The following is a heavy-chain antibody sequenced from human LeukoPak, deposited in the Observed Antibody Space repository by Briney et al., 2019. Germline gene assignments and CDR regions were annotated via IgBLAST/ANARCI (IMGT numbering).Heavy chain of an antibody. CDR3: ARLQYYYDSNGYYSLYYFDY. D-gene: IGHD3-22*01. V-gene: IGHV4-39*01. CDR1: GDSISSSSYY. J-gene: IGHJ4*02. Sequence: PSETLSLTCAVSGDSISSSSYYWGWIRQPPGKGLEWIGNIYYSGSTYYNPSLRSRLTISLDTSKNQFSLTLSSVTAADTAVYYCARLQYYYDSNGYYSLYYFDYWGQGTVVTVSS. CDR2: IYYSGST.